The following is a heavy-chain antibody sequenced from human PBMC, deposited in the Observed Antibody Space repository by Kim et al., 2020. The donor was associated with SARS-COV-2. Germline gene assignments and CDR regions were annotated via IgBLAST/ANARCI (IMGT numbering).Heavy chain of an antibody. J-gene: IGHJ3*02. Sequence: GGSLRLSCAASGFTFSSYEMNWVRQAPGKGLEWVSYISSSGSTIYYADSVKGRFTISRDNAKNSLYLQMNSLRAEDTAVYYCAREGDYVWGSYRFDAFDIWGQGTMVTVSS. CDR2: ISSSGSTI. CDR1: GFTFSSYE. V-gene: IGHV3-48*03. CDR3: AREGDYVWGSYRFDAFDI. D-gene: IGHD3-16*02.